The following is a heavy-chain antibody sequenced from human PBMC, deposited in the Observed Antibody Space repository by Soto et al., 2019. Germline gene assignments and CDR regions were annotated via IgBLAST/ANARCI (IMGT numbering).Heavy chain of an antibody. CDR1: GYPVTAYY. J-gene: IGHJ3*02. V-gene: IGHV1-2*02. CDR3: ARGGGVGVAGSAAFDM. D-gene: IGHD3-3*01. Sequence: QLHLVQSGAVVKKPGASVTVSCSASGYPVTAYYMHWVRQAPGRGLEWMGGINPATGAAKYTQTFQGRVTMTRDTSTSTVFMELGGLTSGATAVFYWARGGGVGVAGSAAFDMWGQGTLVTVSS. CDR2: INPATGAA.